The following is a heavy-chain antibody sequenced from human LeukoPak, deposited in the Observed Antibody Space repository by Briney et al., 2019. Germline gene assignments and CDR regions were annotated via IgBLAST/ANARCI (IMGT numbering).Heavy chain of an antibody. Sequence: ASVKVSCKASGGTFSSYAISWVRQAPGQGLEWMGGIIPIFGTANYAQKFQGRVTITADESTSTAYMELSSLRSEDTAVYYCARDYCGGDCYHNGRYYYYGMDVWGQGTTVTVSS. CDR1: GGTFSSYA. CDR2: IIPIFGTA. J-gene: IGHJ6*02. V-gene: IGHV1-69*13. D-gene: IGHD2-21*02. CDR3: ARDYCGGDCYHNGRYYYYGMDV.